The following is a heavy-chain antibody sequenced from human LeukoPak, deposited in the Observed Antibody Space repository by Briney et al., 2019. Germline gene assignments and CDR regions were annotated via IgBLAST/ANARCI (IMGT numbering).Heavy chain of an antibody. CDR2: ISTSSRYI. D-gene: IGHD2-2*01. CDR1: GFTLSSFD. J-gene: IGHJ5*02. V-gene: IGHV3-21*06. CDR3: ARADCSGSTCYLRHSWFDP. Sequence: KPGGSLRLSCAASGFTLSSFDMNWARQAPGKGLEWVSSISTSSRYIYYRDSVKGRFTISRDDAKNALYLQMNSLTVEDTAVYYCARADCSGSTCYLRHSWFDPWGQGTLVTVSS.